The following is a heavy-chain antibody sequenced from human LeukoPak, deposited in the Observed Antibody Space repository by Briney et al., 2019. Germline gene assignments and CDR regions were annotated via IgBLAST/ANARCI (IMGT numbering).Heavy chain of an antibody. CDR3: AELGITMIGGV. J-gene: IGHJ6*04. V-gene: IGHV3-30*04. CDR1: GFTFSRHP. Sequence: PGGSLRLSCAASGFTFSRHPMHWVRQAPGKGLEWVAVILYDGSEKYYTESVKGRFTISRDNSKNTLYLQMDSLRAEDTAVYYCAELGITMIGGVWGKGTTVTISS. CDR2: ILYDGSEK. D-gene: IGHD3-10*02.